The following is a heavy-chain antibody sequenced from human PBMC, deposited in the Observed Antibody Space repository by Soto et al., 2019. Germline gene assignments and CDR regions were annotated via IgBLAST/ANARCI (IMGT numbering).Heavy chain of an antibody. D-gene: IGHD6-13*01. CDR2: IYDSGNT. J-gene: IGHJ4*02. Sequence: SETLSLTCTVSGGSISSGGYYWSWIRQFPGKGLEWIGYIYDSGNTYYNPSLKSRITISTDTSKSQFSLNLTSVTAADTAVYYCASQATAWYPDDWGQATLVTVSS. CDR1: GGSISSGGYY. V-gene: IGHV4-31*03. CDR3: ASQATAWYPDD.